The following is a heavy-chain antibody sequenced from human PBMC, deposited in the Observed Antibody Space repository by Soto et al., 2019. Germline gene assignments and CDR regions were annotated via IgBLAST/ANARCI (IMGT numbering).Heavy chain of an antibody. V-gene: IGHV1-18*01. CDR1: GYTFTNYG. D-gene: IGHD5-12*01. J-gene: IGHJ6*03. Sequence: ASVQVSCKASGYTFTNYGISWVRQAPGQRLKWMGWISAYNDNTNSAQKFQDRVTMTTDTSTSTAYMELRRLGFDDTAVYCCARDLGGYGPNEKYFSYFYMDVWGKGTTVTVSS. CDR3: ARDLGGYGPNEKYFSYFYMDV. CDR2: ISAYNDNT.